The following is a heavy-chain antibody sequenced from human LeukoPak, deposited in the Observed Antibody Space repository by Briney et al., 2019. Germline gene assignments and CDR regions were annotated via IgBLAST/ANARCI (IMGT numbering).Heavy chain of an antibody. CDR2: INHSGST. CDR3: VRGRRCSGGSCYRKGFDY. V-gene: IGHV4-34*01. CDR1: GGSFSGYY. D-gene: IGHD2-15*01. J-gene: IGHJ4*02. Sequence: KPSETLSLTCAVYGGSFSGYYWSWIRQPPGKGLEWIGEINHSGSTNYNPSLKSRVTISVDTSKNQFSLKLSSVTAADTAVYYCVRGRRCSGGSCYRKGFDYWGQGTLVTVSS.